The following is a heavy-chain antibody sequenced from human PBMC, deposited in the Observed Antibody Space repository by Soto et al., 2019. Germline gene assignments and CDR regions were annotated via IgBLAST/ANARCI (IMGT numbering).Heavy chain of an antibody. D-gene: IGHD1-1*01. J-gene: IGHJ3*02. CDR3: ATWHLQEHAYDI. Sequence: GGSLRVSCAAFGFTVSGKKYVAWVRQAPGKGLEWVSALYDLDGTYYADSVKGRFTTSSDSSRTTVYLQMNSLRPDDTAVYSCATWHLQEHAYDIWGQGTMVTVSS. CDR2: LYDLDGT. CDR1: GFTVSGKKY. V-gene: IGHV3-53*01.